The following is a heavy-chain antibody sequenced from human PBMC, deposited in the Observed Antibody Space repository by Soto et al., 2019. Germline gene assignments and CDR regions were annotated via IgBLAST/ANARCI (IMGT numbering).Heavy chain of an antibody. CDR2: IYWDDDK. CDR3: AHRLSRQYYSGGSCYSNWYFDL. J-gene: IGHJ2*01. CDR1: GFSLSTSGVG. Sequence: QITLKESGPTLVKPTQTLTLTCTFSGFSLSTSGVGVGWIRQPPGKALEWLALIYWDDDKRYSPSLKSRLTICTDTSKNQVVLTMTTMDPVDTATYSCAHRLSRQYYSGGSCYSNWYFDLWGRGTLVTVSS. V-gene: IGHV2-5*02. D-gene: IGHD2-15*01.